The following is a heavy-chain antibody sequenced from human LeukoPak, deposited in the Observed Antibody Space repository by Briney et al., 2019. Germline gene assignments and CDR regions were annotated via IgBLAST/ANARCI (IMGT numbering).Heavy chain of an antibody. V-gene: IGHV5-51*01. CDR1: GYNFTKFW. J-gene: IGHJ4*02. D-gene: IGHD6-19*01. Sequence: GESLKISCKGSGYNFTKFWLGWVRQMPGKGLEWMGIIFPSDSDTRYSPSFEGQVTISADKSLSTAYLQWTSLKVSDTAMYYCARQESSGWYADCWGQGTLVTVSS. CDR3: ARQESSGWYADC. CDR2: IFPSDSDT.